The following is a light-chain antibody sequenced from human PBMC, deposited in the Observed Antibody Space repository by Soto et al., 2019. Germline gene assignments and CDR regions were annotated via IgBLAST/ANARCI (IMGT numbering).Light chain of an antibody. CDR3: QQYGRSPYT. CDR2: GAS. Sequence: ELVLTQSPGTLSLSPGKRATLSCRASQSVSSSYLAWYQQKPGQAPRLLIYGASSRATGIPDRFSGSGSGTDFTLTISRLEPEDFAVYYCQQYGRSPYTFGQGTKVDIK. CDR1: QSVSSSY. V-gene: IGKV3-20*01. J-gene: IGKJ2*01.